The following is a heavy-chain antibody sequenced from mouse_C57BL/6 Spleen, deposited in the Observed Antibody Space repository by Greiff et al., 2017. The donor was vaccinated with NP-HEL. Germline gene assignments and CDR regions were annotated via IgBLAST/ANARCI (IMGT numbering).Heavy chain of an antibody. V-gene: IGHV5-4*01. J-gene: IGHJ3*01. CDR1: GFTFSSYA. CDR3: ARDITTVPFAY. Sequence: EVQLQQSGGGLVKPGGSLKLSCAASGFTFSSYAMSWVRQTPEKRLEWVATISDGGSYTYYPDNVKGRFTISRDNAKNNLYLQRIHLKSEDTAMYYCARDITTVPFAYWGQGTLVTVSA. D-gene: IGHD1-1*01. CDR2: ISDGGSYT.